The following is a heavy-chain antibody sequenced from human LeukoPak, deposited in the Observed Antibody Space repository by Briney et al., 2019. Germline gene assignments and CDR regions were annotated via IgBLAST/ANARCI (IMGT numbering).Heavy chain of an antibody. Sequence: PSEALSLTCTVSSGSVSSYYWSWLRQPPAKGLEWIGDVYNSGSTNYSPSLESRVTILEDTSKNQVSLKLSSVTAADTAVYYCARRGSNNWNNWFDPWGQGTLVTVSS. V-gene: IGHV4-59*08. CDR2: VYNSGST. CDR1: SGSVSSYY. J-gene: IGHJ5*02. CDR3: ARRGSNNWNNWFDP. D-gene: IGHD1-1*01.